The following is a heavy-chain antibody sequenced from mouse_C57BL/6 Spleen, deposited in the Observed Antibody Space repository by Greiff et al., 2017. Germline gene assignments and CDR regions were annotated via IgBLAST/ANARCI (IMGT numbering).Heavy chain of an antibody. CDR3: ARSYDSHWYFDV. J-gene: IGHJ1*03. D-gene: IGHD2-4*01. V-gene: IGHV1-61*01. CDR1: GYTFTSYW. CDR2: IYPSDSET. Sequence: QVQLKQPGAELVRPGSSVKLSCKASGYTFTSYWMDWVKQRPGQGLEWIGNIYPSDSETHYNQKFKDKATLTVDKSSSTAYMQLSSLTSEDSAVYYCARSYDSHWYFDVWGTGTTVTVSS.